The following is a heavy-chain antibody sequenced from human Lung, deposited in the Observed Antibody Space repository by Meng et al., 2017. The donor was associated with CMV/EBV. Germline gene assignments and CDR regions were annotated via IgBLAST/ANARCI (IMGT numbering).Heavy chain of an antibody. CDR3: AKIHSSSWFFDS. V-gene: IGHV3-23*03. CDR2: VYSASGNT. J-gene: IGHJ4*02. CDR1: GFTFSNYA. Sequence: SCAASGFTFSNYAMSWVRQAPGKGLEWVSVVYSASGNTYYADSVKGQFTVSRDNSKNTLDLQLNSLRTEDTAVYYCAKIHSSSWFFDSWGQGTLVTVSS. D-gene: IGHD6-13*01.